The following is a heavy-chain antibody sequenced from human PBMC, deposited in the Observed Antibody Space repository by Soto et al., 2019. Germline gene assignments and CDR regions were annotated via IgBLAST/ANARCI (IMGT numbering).Heavy chain of an antibody. D-gene: IGHD2-2*01. J-gene: IGHJ6*02. CDR3: AGHYCSSTSCYFFGMDV. Sequence: VKVSCKASGYTFTSYAMHCVRQAPGQRLEWMGWINAGNGNTKYSQKFQGRVTITRDTSASTAYMELSSLRSEDTAVYYCAGHYCSSTSCYFFGMDVWGQGTTVTVSS. V-gene: IGHV1-3*01. CDR2: INAGNGNT. CDR1: GYTFTSYA.